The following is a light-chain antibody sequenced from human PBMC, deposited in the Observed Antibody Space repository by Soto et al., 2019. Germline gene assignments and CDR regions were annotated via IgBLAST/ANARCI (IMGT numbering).Light chain of an antibody. V-gene: IGKV3-15*01. J-gene: IGKJ1*01. Sequence: EIVMTQSPAALSVSPGETVTLSCRASQFISSNLAWYQHKAGQAPRLLVYGASTRVPGIPARFSGSGSGTEFTLTNSSLQSKDFAVYYCQQYHNRPPWTFGQGTKVEIK. CDR3: QQYHNRPPWT. CDR2: GAS. CDR1: QFISSN.